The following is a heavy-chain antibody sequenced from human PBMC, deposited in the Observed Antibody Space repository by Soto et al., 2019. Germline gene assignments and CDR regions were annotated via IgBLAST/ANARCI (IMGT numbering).Heavy chain of an antibody. CDR1: GYSFTDYH. CDR2: INPKSGGT. CDR3: ARGDSTDCSNGVCSFFYNHDMDV. J-gene: IGHJ6*02. V-gene: IGHV1-2*04. D-gene: IGHD2-8*01. Sequence: GSVKVSCKASGYSFTDYHIHWVRQAPGQGLEWLGRINPKSGGTSTAQKFQGWVTMTTDTSISTASMELTRLTSDDTAIYYCARGDSTDCSNGVCSFFYNHDMDVWGQGTTVTVSS.